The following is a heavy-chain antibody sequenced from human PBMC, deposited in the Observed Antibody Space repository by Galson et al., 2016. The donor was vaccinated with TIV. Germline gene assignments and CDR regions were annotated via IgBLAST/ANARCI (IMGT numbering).Heavy chain of an antibody. CDR3: ARAPGYSGYSYGYFDS. Sequence: QSGAEVKKPEESLRISCKASGDSISSYWVGWMRQIPGKGLEWMGIIYPRDSETRYSPSFQGQVTISADESISTVYLQWSSLKASDTAMYFCARAPGYSGYSYGYFDSWGQGTLVTVSS. CDR1: GDSISSYW. D-gene: IGHD5-18*01. CDR2: IYPRDSET. J-gene: IGHJ4*02. V-gene: IGHV5-51*03.